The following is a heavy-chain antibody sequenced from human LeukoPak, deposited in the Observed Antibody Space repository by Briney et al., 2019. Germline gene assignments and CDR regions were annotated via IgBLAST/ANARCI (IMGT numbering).Heavy chain of an antibody. CDR2: VSFDGSDK. CDR3: AKALGYCSSTSCHAFDY. Sequence: GGSLRLSCAASGFTFSSYAMHWVRQAPGKGLEWVAVVSFDGSDKFYADSVKGRFTISRDNAKNSLYLQMSSLRAEDTAVYYCAKALGYCSSTSCHAFDYWGQGTLVTVSS. CDR1: GFTFSSYA. V-gene: IGHV3-30*04. J-gene: IGHJ4*02. D-gene: IGHD2-2*01.